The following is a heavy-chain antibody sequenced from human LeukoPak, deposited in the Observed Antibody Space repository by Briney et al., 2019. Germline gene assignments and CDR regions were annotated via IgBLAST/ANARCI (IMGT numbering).Heavy chain of an antibody. D-gene: IGHD6-19*01. CDR1: GGTFSSYA. CDR2: FDPEDGET. Sequence: ASVKVSCKASGGTFSSYAISWVRQAPGQGLEWMGGFDPEDGETIYAQKFQGRVTMTEDTSTDTAYMELSSLRSEDTAVYYCARAVSGTKDSWGQGTLVTVSS. CDR3: ARAVSGTKDS. J-gene: IGHJ4*02. V-gene: IGHV1-24*01.